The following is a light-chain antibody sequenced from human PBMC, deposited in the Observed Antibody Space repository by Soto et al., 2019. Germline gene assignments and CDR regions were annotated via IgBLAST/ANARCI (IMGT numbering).Light chain of an antibody. V-gene: IGLV1-44*01. CDR3: AAWDGSLNGYV. J-gene: IGLJ1*01. Sequence: QSVLTQPPSASGAPGQGVTISCSGSSSNIGSNSVNWYQQLPGTAPKLLIYSNNQRPSGVPDRFSASKSGTSASLAISGLQSEDDADYYCAAWDGSLNGYVFGTGTKLTVL. CDR1: SSNIGSNS. CDR2: SNN.